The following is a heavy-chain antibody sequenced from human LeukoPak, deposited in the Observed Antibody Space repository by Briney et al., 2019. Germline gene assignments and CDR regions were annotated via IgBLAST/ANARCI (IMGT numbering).Heavy chain of an antibody. D-gene: IGHD5-24*01. J-gene: IGHJ4*02. CDR3: ARDGSPYNPRFDY. V-gene: IGHV3-30-3*01. Sequence: AGRFLRLSCAASGFTFSSYAMHWVRQAPGKGLEWVAVISYDGSNKYYADSVKGRFTISRDNSKNTLYLQMNSLRAEDTAVYYCARDGSPYNPRFDYWGQGTLVTVSS. CDR2: ISYDGSNK. CDR1: GFTFSSYA.